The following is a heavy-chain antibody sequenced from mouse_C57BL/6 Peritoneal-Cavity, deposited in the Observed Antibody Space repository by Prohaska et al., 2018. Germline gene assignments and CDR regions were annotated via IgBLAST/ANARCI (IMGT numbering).Heavy chain of an antibody. J-gene: IGHJ4*01. V-gene: IGHV9-3*01. CDR3: ATIYYGNEDAMDY. CDR1: GYTFTTYG. Sequence: QIQLVQSGPELKKPGETVKISCKASGYTFTTYGMSWVKQAPGKGLKWMGWINTYSGVPTYADDFKGRFAFSLETSVSTAYLQINNLKNEDTATYFCATIYYGNEDAMDYWGQGTSVTVSS. D-gene: IGHD2-1*01. CDR2: INTYSGVP.